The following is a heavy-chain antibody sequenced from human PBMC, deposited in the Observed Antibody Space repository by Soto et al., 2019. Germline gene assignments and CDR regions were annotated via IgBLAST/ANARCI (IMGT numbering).Heavy chain of an antibody. CDR2: ISGSDGKT. CDR1: GFSFGSYA. D-gene: IGHD3-3*01. J-gene: IGHJ4*02. Sequence: GGSLRLACAASGFSFGSYALSWVRQAPGKGLEWVSTISGSDGKTFYADSVKGRFSISRDTSQSTLYLQMNSLRADDTAMYYCARWSYLDYWGQGTRVTVSS. CDR3: ARWSYLDY. V-gene: IGHV3-23*01.